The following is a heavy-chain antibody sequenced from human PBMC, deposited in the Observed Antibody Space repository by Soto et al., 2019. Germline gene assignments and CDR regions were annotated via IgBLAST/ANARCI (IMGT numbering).Heavy chain of an antibody. Sequence: QVQLVQSGAEVKKPGSSVKVSCKASGGTFSSYAISWVRQAPGQGLEWMGGIIPIFGTANYAQKFQGRVTITADESTSTAYMELSSLRSEDTAVYYCERRWEVGASYYYYYYGMDVWGQGTTVTVSS. CDR1: GGTFSSYA. D-gene: IGHD1-26*01. CDR2: IIPIFGTA. J-gene: IGHJ6*02. CDR3: ERRWEVGASYYYYYYGMDV. V-gene: IGHV1-69*01.